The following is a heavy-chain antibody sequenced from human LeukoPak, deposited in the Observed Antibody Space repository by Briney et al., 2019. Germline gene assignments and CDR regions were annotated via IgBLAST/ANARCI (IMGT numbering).Heavy chain of an antibody. CDR1: GDSISSYY. Sequence: SETLSLTCTVSGDSISSYYWSWIRQPSGKGLEWIGYIYYSGSTNYNPSLKSRVTISIDTSKKQFSLRLSSVTAADTAVYYCARASCSGGTCPRGWYFDYWGQGTLVTVSS. CDR3: ARASCSGGTCPRGWYFDY. D-gene: IGHD2-15*01. J-gene: IGHJ4*02. V-gene: IGHV4-59*01. CDR2: IYYSGST.